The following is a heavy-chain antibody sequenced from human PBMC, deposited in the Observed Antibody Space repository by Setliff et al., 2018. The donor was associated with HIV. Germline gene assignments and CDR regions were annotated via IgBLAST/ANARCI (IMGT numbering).Heavy chain of an antibody. V-gene: IGHV1-69*02. Sequence: RASVKVSCKASGGTFSSYTINWVRQAPGQGLEWMGRSIPILGIGNDEQAQKFKGRVTFTADTSTSTAYMELRSLRSDDTAVYYCARTRDHLWFGELFPPGWMDVWGKGTTVTVSS. J-gene: IGHJ6*04. CDR2: SIPILGIG. CDR3: ARTRDHLWFGELFPPGWMDV. D-gene: IGHD3-10*01. CDR1: GGTFSSYT.